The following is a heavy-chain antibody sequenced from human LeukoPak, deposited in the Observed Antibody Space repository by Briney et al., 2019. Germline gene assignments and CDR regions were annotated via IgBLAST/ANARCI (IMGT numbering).Heavy chain of an antibody. CDR1: GFTFSSYA. CDR3: AKGITGSSDSENYYYYYMDV. D-gene: IGHD1-14*01. CDR2: ISGSGGST. V-gene: IGHV3-23*01. J-gene: IGHJ6*03. Sequence: TGGSLRLSCAASGFTFSSYAMSWVRQAPGKGLEWVSAISGSGGSTYYADSVKGRFTISRDNSKNTLYLQMNSLRAEDTAVYYCAKGITGSSDSENYYYYYMDVWGKGTTVTVSS.